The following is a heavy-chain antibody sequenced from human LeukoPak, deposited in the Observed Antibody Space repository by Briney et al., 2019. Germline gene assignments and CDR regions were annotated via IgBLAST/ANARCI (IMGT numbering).Heavy chain of an antibody. CDR3: AKGPTSGSYGILDY. CDR1: GFTFSIYA. J-gene: IGHJ4*02. V-gene: IGHV3-23*01. Sequence: PGGSLRLSCAASGFTFSIYAMSWVRRTPGRELEWVAAISGSGDNTYYADSVKGRFTISRDNSKNTLYLQLSSLRADDTAVYYCAKGPTSGSYGILDYWGQGTLVTVSS. CDR2: ISGSGDNT. D-gene: IGHD1-26*01.